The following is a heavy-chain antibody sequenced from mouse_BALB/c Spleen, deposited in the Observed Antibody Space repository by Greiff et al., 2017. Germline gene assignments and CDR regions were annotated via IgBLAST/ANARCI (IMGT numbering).Heavy chain of an antibody. CDR3: ARKIYYDYDGAMDY. CDR1: GFSLTSYG. Sequence: QVQLQQSGPGLVQPSQSLSITCTASGFSLTSYGVHWVRQSPGKGLEWLGVIWSGGSTDDNAAFISRLSISKDNSKSQVFFKMNSLQADDTAIYYCARKIYYDYDGAMDYWGQGTSVTVSS. CDR2: IWSGGST. J-gene: IGHJ4*01. V-gene: IGHV2-4-1*01. D-gene: IGHD2-4*01.